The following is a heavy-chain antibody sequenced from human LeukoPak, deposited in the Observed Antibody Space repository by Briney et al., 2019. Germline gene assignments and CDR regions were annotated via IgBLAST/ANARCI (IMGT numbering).Heavy chain of an antibody. CDR1: GFTFSSYA. Sequence: GGFLRLSCAASGFTFSSYAMSWVRQAPGKGLEWVSAFSGSDSSTYYADSVKGRFTISRDNSKNTLYLQMNSLRAEDTALYFCAKDSSSWWGAFDIWGQGTMVTVSS. D-gene: IGHD6-13*01. CDR3: AKDSSSWWGAFDI. V-gene: IGHV3-23*01. CDR2: FSGSDSST. J-gene: IGHJ3*02.